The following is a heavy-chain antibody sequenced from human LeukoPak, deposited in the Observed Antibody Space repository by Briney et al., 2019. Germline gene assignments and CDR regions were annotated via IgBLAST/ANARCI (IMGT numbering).Heavy chain of an antibody. CDR1: GFTFSSYW. J-gene: IGHJ4*02. Sequence: GGSLRLSCAASGFTFSSYWMSWVRQAPGKGLEWVANIKQDGSEKYYVDSVKGRFTISRDNAKNSLYLQMNSLRAEDTAVYYCARAESPSYSSSWLFDYWGQGTLVTVSS. CDR2: IKQDGSEK. D-gene: IGHD6-13*01. V-gene: IGHV3-7*01. CDR3: ARAESPSYSSSWLFDY.